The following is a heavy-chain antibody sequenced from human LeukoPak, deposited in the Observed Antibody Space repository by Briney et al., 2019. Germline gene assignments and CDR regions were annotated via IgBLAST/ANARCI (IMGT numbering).Heavy chain of an antibody. V-gene: IGHV1-18*01. CDR1: GYTFTSYD. CDR3: ARGYCSSTSCSPGDY. J-gene: IGHJ4*02. CDR2: ISGDNGNT. D-gene: IGHD2-2*01. Sequence: ASVKVSCKASGYTFTSYDITWVRQAPGQGLEWMGWISGDNGNTKYAQKLQGRVTMTTDTSTNTAYVELRSLRSDDTAVYYCARGYCSSTSCSPGDYWGQGTLVTVSS.